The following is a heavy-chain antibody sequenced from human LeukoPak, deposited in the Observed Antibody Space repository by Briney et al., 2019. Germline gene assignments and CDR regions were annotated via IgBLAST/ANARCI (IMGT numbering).Heavy chain of an antibody. CDR2: IYYSGAT. D-gene: IGHD3-10*01. Sequence: PSETLSLTCAVSGGSISSGGYSWSWIRQPPGKGLEWIGYIYYSGATSYNPSLKSRVTISIDTSKNQFSLNLGSVTAADTAMYYCSRGGSYYRAMMWGQGTMVAVSS. CDR3: SRGGSYYRAMM. J-gene: IGHJ3*01. V-gene: IGHV4-61*08. CDR1: GGSISSGGYS.